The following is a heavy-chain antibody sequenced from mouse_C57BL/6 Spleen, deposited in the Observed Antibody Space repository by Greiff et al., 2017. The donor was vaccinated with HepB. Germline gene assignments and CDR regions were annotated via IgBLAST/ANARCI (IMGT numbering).Heavy chain of an antibody. Sequence: VQLQQSGPELVKPGASVKISCKASGYAFSSSWMNWVKQRPGKGLEWIGRIYPGDGDTNNNGKFKGKATLTADKSSSTAYMQLSSRTSEDSAVYFCATDTSVIVAYYFDYWGQGTTLTVSS. CDR1: GYAFSSSW. J-gene: IGHJ2*01. CDR2: IYPGDGDT. CDR3: ATDTSVIVAYYFDY. D-gene: IGHD1-1*01. V-gene: IGHV1-82*01.